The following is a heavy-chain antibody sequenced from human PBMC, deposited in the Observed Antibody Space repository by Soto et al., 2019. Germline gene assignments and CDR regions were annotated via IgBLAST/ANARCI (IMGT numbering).Heavy chain of an antibody. D-gene: IGHD3-10*01. V-gene: IGHV3-23*01. J-gene: IGHJ4*02. Sequence: GGSLRLSCAASGFTFSSYAMSWVRQAPGKGLEWVSAISGSGGSTYYADSVKGRFTISRDNSKNTLYLQMNSLRAEDTAVYYCAKDLNWGPGYGSGSYDYWGQGTLVTVSS. CDR3: AKDLNWGPGYGSGSYDY. CDR2: ISGSGGST. CDR1: GFTFSSYA.